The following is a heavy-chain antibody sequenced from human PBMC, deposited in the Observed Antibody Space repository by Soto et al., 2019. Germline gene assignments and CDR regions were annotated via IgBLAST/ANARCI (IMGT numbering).Heavy chain of an antibody. CDR3: ARILYCSSTSCLRRGYYYYGMDV. CDR2: IYYSGST. V-gene: IGHV4-39*01. J-gene: IGHJ6*02. Sequence: PSETLSLTCTVSGGSISSSSYYWGWIRQPPGKGLEWIRSIYYSGSTYYNPSLKSRVTISVDTSKNQFSLKLSSVTAADTAVYYCARILYCSSTSCLRRGYYYYGMDVWGQGTTVTVSS. CDR1: GGSISSSSYY. D-gene: IGHD2-2*01.